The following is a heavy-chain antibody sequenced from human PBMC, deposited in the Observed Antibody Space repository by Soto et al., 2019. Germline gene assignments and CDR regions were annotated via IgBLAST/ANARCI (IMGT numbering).Heavy chain of an antibody. J-gene: IGHJ6*02. CDR2: IIPILGET. CDR1: GTIFSSYT. V-gene: IGHV1-69*08. D-gene: IGHD3-16*01. CDR3: ARGLGGRMDD. Sequence: QVQLVQSGAEVKKPGSSVRVSCKASGTIFSSYTISWVRQAPGQGLEWKGRIIPILGETNSAQKFQDRVTLTADKSTNTAYMELNSLRLEDTAVYYCARGLGGRMDDWGQGTTVTVSS.